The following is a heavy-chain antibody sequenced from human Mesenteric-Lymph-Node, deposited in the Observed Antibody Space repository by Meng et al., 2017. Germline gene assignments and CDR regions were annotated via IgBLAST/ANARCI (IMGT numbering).Heavy chain of an antibody. CDR3: ARGGTYYYGSGSPFDY. CDR1: GGSFSGYY. CDR2: INHSGST. Sequence: QVQPQQWGAGLLKPSETRSLTCAVYGGSFSGYYWSWIRQPPGKGLEWIGEINHSGSTNYNPSLKSRVTISVDTSKNQFSLKLSSVTAADTAVYYCARGGTYYYGSGSPFDYWGQGTLVTVSS. J-gene: IGHJ4*02. V-gene: IGHV4-34*01. D-gene: IGHD3-10*01.